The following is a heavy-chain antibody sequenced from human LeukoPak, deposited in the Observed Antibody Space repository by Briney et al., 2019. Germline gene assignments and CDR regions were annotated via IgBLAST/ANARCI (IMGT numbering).Heavy chain of an antibody. Sequence: KPSETLSLTCTVSGGSISSYYWSWIRQPPGKGLEWIGYIYYSGSTNYNPSLKSRVTISVDTSKNQFSLKLSSVTAADTAVYYCARVGATGDFDYWGQGTLVTVSS. D-gene: IGHD1-26*01. CDR3: ARVGATGDFDY. J-gene: IGHJ4*02. CDR1: GGSISSYY. CDR2: IYYSGST. V-gene: IGHV4-59*01.